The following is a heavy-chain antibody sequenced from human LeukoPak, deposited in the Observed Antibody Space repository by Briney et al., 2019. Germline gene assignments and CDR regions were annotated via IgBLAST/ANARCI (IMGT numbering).Heavy chain of an antibody. J-gene: IGHJ6*03. V-gene: IGHV1-2*02. Sequence: ASVRVSCKASGDTFTGYYMHWVRQAPGQGLEWMGWINPNSGGTNYAQKFQGRVSMTRDTSISTAYMELSRLRSDDTAVYYCARGGPPGYYYDYYMDVWGKGTTVTISS. CDR2: INPNSGGT. CDR3: ARGGPPGYYYDYYMDV. CDR1: GDTFTGYY.